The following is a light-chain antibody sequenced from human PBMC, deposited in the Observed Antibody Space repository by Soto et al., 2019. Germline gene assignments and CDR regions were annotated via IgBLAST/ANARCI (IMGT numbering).Light chain of an antibody. CDR3: SLYTSENAYV. CDR2: EVS. Sequence: ALTQPPSVSGSPGQSVTISCTGTSTDFVSYNRVSWYQQPPGTAPKPMIYEVSKRPSGVPDRFSGSKSGNTASLTISGLQAADEADYYCSLYTSENAYVFGTGTKVTVL. CDR1: STDFVSYNR. J-gene: IGLJ1*01. V-gene: IGLV2-18*01.